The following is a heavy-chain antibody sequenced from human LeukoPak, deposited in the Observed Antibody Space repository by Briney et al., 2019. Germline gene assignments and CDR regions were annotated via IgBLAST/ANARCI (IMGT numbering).Heavy chain of an antibody. CDR1: GLILNDHA. J-gene: IGHJ5*02. D-gene: IGHD3/OR15-3a*01. CDR2: FGWDSGRI. Sequence: PGGSLRLSCVGSGLILNDHAMHWVRQVPGKGLEWVSGFGWDSGRIGYADSVKGRFTTSRDNAKNSLYLQMNSLRAEDTAVYYCATGGGLFNNWFDPWGQGTLVTVSS. V-gene: IGHV3-9*01. CDR3: ATGGGLFNNWFDP.